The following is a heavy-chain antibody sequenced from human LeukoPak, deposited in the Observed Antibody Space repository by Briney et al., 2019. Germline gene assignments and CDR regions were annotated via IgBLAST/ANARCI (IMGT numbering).Heavy chain of an antibody. J-gene: IGHJ4*02. V-gene: IGHV3-21*01. CDR3: ARDPMTYYYDSSGYPPY. D-gene: IGHD3-22*01. CDR1: VFTFSSYS. Sequence: GGSLRLSCAASVFTFSSYSMNWVRQAPGTRLEWFSSISSSSSYIYYADSEKGRFTICRDNAKNSLYLQLNSLRAGDTAVYDCARDPMTYYYDSSGYPPYWGQGTLVTVSS. CDR2: ISSSSSYI.